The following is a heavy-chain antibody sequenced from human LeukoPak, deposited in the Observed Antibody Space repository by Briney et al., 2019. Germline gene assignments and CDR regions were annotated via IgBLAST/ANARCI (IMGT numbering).Heavy chain of an antibody. CDR1: GGSISSYY. Sequence: RSSETLSLTCTVSGGSISSYYWSWIRQPPGKGLEWIGEINHSGSTNYNPSLKSRVTISVDTSKNQFSLKLSSVTAADTAVYYCARAVAVAAAGTSGWFDPWGQGTLVTVSS. J-gene: IGHJ5*02. CDR3: ARAVAVAAAGTSGWFDP. CDR2: INHSGST. D-gene: IGHD6-13*01. V-gene: IGHV4-34*01.